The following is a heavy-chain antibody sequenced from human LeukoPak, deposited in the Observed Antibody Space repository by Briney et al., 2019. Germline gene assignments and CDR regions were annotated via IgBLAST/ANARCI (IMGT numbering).Heavy chain of an antibody. V-gene: IGHV1-2*02. D-gene: IGHD2-15*01. J-gene: IGHJ4*02. Sequence: ASVKVSCKASGYTFTGDYMYWVRQTPGQGLEWMGWINPNSGGTKYAQKFQGRVTMTRDTSISTAYMELSRLRSDDTAVYYCARPVLGDGTVAAQFGHWGQGTLVTVSS. CDR1: GYTFTGDY. CDR2: INPNSGGT. CDR3: ARPVLGDGTVAAQFGH.